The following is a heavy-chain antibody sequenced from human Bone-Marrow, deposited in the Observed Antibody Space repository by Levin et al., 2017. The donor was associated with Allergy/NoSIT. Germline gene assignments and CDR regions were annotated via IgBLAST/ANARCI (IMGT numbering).Heavy chain of an antibody. J-gene: IGHJ4*02. CDR3: AKRLREYIDC. V-gene: IGHV3-23*01. CDR1: GFTFSNYH. Sequence: PGGSLRLSCAASGFTFSNYHMTWVRQAPGKGLEWVSSIIDSGDKTYYADSVKGRFTISRDNSKNTMYLEMNSLRVEDTGVYYCAKRLREYIDCWGQGTLVTVSS. CDR2: IIDSGDKT.